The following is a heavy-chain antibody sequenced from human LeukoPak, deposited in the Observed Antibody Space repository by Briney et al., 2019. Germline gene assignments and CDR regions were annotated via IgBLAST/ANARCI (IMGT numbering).Heavy chain of an antibody. CDR3: ARIIIMSYRYFDY. D-gene: IGHD3-16*01. CDR1: GGSISGYY. J-gene: IGHJ4*02. Sequence: KPSETLSLTCTVSGGSISGYYWSWIRQPPGKGLEWIGYIHYSGSTNYNPSLKSRVTISVDTSKNQFALKLSSVTAADTAVYYCARIIIMSYRYFDYWGQGTLVSVSS. V-gene: IGHV4-59*01. CDR2: IHYSGST.